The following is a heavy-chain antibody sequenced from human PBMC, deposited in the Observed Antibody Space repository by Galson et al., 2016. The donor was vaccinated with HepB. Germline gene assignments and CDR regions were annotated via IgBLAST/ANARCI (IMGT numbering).Heavy chain of an antibody. CDR3: ARNMEYMEPRGLDLDY. V-gene: IGHV3-66*02. D-gene: IGHD6-6*01. Sequence: SLRLSCAASGFAVSDYLMSWVRQAPGRGLEWVSSFYGVDIKYYVDSVKGRFTNSRDNSKNMVYLQMNSLRPEDTAVYYCARNMEYMEPRGLDLDYWGQGTLVTVSS. CDR2: FYGVDIK. CDR1: GFAVSDYL. J-gene: IGHJ4*02.